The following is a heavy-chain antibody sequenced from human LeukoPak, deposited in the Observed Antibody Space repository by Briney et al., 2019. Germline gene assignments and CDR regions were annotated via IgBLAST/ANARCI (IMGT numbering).Heavy chain of an antibody. D-gene: IGHD1-1*01. CDR2: INPGDGNI. V-gene: IGHV1-3*03. CDR3: ARENDLSGVLGAGRFNY. J-gene: IGHJ4*02. Sequence: GASVKVSCNAAGYTFSNYIIHWVRQVPGQGLEWMGRINPGDGNIRYSQAFMGRITVTSDTSATTVYMELSSLKSEDMGTYFCARENDLSGVLGAGRFNYWGQGTLVTVSS. CDR1: GYTFSNYI.